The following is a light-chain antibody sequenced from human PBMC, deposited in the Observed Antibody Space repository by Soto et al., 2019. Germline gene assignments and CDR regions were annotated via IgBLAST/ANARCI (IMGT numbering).Light chain of an antibody. V-gene: IGLV2-14*01. CDR1: SSDVGGYNY. Sequence: QSVLTQPASVSGSPGQSITISCTGTSSDVGGYNYVSWYQQHPGKAPKLMIYEVSNRPSGVSNRFSGSKSGNTASLTTSGLQAEDEADYYCSSYTSSSPLYVFGTGTKLTVL. CDR2: EVS. CDR3: SSYTSSSPLYV. J-gene: IGLJ1*01.